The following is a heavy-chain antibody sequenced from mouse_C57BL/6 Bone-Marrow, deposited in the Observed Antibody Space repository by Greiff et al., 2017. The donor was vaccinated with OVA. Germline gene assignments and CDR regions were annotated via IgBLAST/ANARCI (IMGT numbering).Heavy chain of an antibody. J-gene: IGHJ3*01. CDR3: ARPHYYGSSYGAWFAY. Sequence: EVQLQQSGGDLVKPGGSLKLSCAASGFTFSSYGMSWVRQTPDKRLEWVATISSGGSYTSSPDSVKGRFTISRDNAKNTLYLQMSSLKSEDTAMYYWARPHYYGSSYGAWFAYWGQGTLVTVSA. D-gene: IGHD1-1*01. V-gene: IGHV5-6*01. CDR1: GFTFSSYG. CDR2: ISSGGSYT.